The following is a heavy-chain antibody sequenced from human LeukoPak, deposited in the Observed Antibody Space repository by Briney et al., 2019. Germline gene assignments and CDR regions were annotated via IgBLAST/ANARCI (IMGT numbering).Heavy chain of an antibody. V-gene: IGHV4-31*03. CDR1: GVSISSGFYY. CDR3: ARVKLVDPTFIMSDWFDP. D-gene: IGHD3-10*01. CDR2: IYRYGTT. J-gene: IGHJ5*02. Sequence: SQTLSLSCTVSGVSISSGFYYWSWIRQHPGKGLEWIGYIYRYGTTYYNPSLKSRVSISIDTSKNHFSLKLTSVTAADTAVYYCARVKLVDPTFIMSDWFDPWGQGTLVTVSS.